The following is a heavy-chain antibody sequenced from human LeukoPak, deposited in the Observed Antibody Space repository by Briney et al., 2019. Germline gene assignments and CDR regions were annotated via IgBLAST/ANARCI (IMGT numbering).Heavy chain of an antibody. CDR3: ARLMSTIDS. CDR2: IYHSGST. D-gene: IGHD5-24*01. J-gene: IGHJ4*02. CDR1: GYSISSGYY. Sequence: PSETLSLTCAVSGYSISSGYYWGWIRQPPGKGLEWIGSIYHSGSTFYNPSLKSRVTISVDTSKNQFSLKPTSVTAADTAVYYCARLMSTIDSWGQGTLVTVSP. V-gene: IGHV4-38-2*01.